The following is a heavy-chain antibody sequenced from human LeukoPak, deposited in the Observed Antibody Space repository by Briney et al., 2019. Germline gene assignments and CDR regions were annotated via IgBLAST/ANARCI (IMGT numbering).Heavy chain of an antibody. J-gene: IGHJ4*02. CDR3: AKGVFGSSWYGSTYYFDY. D-gene: IGHD6-13*01. CDR2: ISGGGGST. V-gene: IGHV3-23*01. CDR1: GFTFSSYA. Sequence: HPGGSLRLSCAASGFTFSSYAMSWVRQAPGKGLEWVSAISGGGGSTYYADSVKGRFTISRDNSKNTLYLQMNSLRAEDTAVYYCAKGVFGSSWYGSTYYFDYWGQGTLVTVSS.